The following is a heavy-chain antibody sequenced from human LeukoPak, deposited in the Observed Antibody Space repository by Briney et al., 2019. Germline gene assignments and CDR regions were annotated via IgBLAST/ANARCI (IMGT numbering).Heavy chain of an antibody. CDR2: IYTSGSA. Sequence: SETLSLTCTVASGSISIYYWSCIRQPAGKRLEYIGHIYTSGSASYNPSLKSRVTMSVDTSKNQFSLKLTSVTAADTAAYYCARLGNQWALRLDYWGQGTLVTVSS. V-gene: IGHV4-4*07. CDR1: SGSISIYY. J-gene: IGHJ4*02. D-gene: IGHD1-26*01. CDR3: ARLGNQWALRLDY.